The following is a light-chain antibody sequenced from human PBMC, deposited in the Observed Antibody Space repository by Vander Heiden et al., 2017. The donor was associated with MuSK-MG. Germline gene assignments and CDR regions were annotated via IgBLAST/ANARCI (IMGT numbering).Light chain of an antibody. CDR3: SSDTSSSTFV. Sequence: QSALTQPASVSGSPGQSVTISCTGTSSDVGGYNYVSWYQQHPGNAAKLMIYDGSKRPAGVANRFSGAKAGNTAAPTISGLEEEEEADYYYSSDTSSSTFVFGGGTKLTVL. V-gene: IGLV2-14*01. CDR1: SSDVGGYNY. CDR2: DGS. J-gene: IGLJ2*01.